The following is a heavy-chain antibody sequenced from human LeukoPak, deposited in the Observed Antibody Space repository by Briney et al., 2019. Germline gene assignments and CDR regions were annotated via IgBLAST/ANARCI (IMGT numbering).Heavy chain of an antibody. Sequence: GGSLGLSCAASGFTFSTYGMNWVRQAPGRGLEWVSIVSDGGGSTYYADSVKGRFTISRDNSKNTLYLQMNNLRAEDSAIYYCAKRVSYSSGSHFDYWGQGTLVTVSS. CDR3: AKRVSYSSGSHFDY. V-gene: IGHV3-23*01. CDR2: VSDGGGST. D-gene: IGHD3-10*01. J-gene: IGHJ4*02. CDR1: GFTFSTYG.